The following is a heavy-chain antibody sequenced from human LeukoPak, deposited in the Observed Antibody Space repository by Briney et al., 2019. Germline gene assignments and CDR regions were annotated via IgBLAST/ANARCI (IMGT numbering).Heavy chain of an antibody. V-gene: IGHV3-30*03. Sequence: GGSLRLSCEASCFSLTSYGMHWVRQAPGKGLEWVALITYDGYYKYYSDSVKGRFTISSDTSKNTLYLQMNSLRAEDTAVYYCARDLSPVVRASPMGYWGQGTLVTVSS. D-gene: IGHD3-10*01. J-gene: IGHJ4*02. CDR1: CFSLTSYG. CDR3: ARDLSPVVRASPMGY. CDR2: ITYDGYYK.